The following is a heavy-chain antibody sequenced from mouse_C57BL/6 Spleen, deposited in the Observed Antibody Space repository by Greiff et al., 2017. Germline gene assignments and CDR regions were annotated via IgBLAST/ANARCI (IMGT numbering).Heavy chain of an antibody. CDR2: IHPSDSDT. CDR3: AITEGSYGSSYWYFDV. D-gene: IGHD1-1*01. V-gene: IGHV1-74*01. CDR1: GYTFTSYW. Sequence: QVQLQQPGAELVKPGASVKVSCKASGYTFTSYWMHWVKQRPGQGLEWIGRIHPSDSDTNYNQKFKGKATLTVDKSSSTAYMQLSSLTSEDSAVYYGAITEGSYGSSYWYFDVWGTGTTVTVSS. J-gene: IGHJ1*03.